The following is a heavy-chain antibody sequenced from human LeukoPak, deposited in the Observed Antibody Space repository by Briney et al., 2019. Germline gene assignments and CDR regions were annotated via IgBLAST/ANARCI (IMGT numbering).Heavy chain of an antibody. CDR1: GFTFDDYG. D-gene: IGHD3-22*01. V-gene: IGHV3-20*04. J-gene: IGHJ3*02. Sequence: PGGSLRLSCAASGFTFDDYGMSWVRQAPGKGLEWVSGINWNGGSTGYADSVKGRFTISRDNAKNSLYLQMNSLRAEDTALYYCARDYDSSGYSDAFDIWGQGTVVTVSS. CDR2: INWNGGST. CDR3: ARDYDSSGYSDAFDI.